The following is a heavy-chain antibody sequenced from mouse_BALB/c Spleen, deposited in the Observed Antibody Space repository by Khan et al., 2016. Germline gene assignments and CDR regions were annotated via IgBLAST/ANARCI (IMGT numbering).Heavy chain of an antibody. D-gene: IGHD1-1*01. CDR3: ARDTTVVAKDYFDY. CDR2: ISYSGST. V-gene: IGHV3-2*02. J-gene: IGHJ2*01. Sequence: EVQLQESGPGLVKPSQSLSLTCTVTGYSITSDYAWNWIRQFPGNKLEWMGYISYSGSTSYNPSLKSRIPITRDTSKNQFFLQLNSVTTEDTATYYCARDTTVVAKDYFDYWGQGTTLTVSS. CDR1: GYSITSDYA.